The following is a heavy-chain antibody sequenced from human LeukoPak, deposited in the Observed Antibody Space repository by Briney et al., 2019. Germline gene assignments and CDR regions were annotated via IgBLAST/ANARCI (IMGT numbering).Heavy chain of an antibody. J-gene: IGHJ5*02. CDR1: GFTFSNYW. V-gene: IGHV3-74*01. CDR3: ARKISSGWYVGWFDP. D-gene: IGHD6-19*01. CDR2: INSDGINT. Sequence: GGSLRLSCAASGFTFSNYWMHWVRQAPGKGLVWVSRINSDGINTSYADSVKGRFTISRDNAKNTLYLQMNSLRAEDTAVYYCARKISSGWYVGWFDPWGQGTLVTVSS.